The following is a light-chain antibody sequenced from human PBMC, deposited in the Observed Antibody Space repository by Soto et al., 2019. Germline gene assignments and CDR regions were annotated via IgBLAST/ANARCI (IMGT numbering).Light chain of an antibody. J-gene: IGKJ2*01. CDR1: HSVSGNF. Sequence: EIVLTQSPGTLSLSPGERATLSCRASHSVSGNFLAWYQQRPGQAPRLLIYGASSRAADIPDRFSGSGSGTDFTLTISRLEPEDFAVYFCQHYGNSPGTFGQGTKLEIK. CDR3: QHYGNSPGT. V-gene: IGKV3-20*01. CDR2: GAS.